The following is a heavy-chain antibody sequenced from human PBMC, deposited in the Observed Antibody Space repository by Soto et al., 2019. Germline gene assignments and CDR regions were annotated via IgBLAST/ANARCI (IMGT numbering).Heavy chain of an antibody. D-gene: IGHD5-12*01. CDR1: GYTFTGYY. CDR2: INPNSGGT. CDR3: ARGDGYDYKAFDI. Sequence: QVQLVQSGAEVKKPGASVKVSCKASGYTFTGYYMHWVRQAPGQGLEWMGWINPNSGGTNYAQKFQSWVTRTRDTSISTAYMELSRLRSDDTAVYYCARGDGYDYKAFDIWGQGTMVTVSS. V-gene: IGHV1-2*04. J-gene: IGHJ3*02.